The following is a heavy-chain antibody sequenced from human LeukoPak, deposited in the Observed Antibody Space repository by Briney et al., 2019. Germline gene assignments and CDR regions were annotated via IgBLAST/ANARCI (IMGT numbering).Heavy chain of an antibody. CDR1: GFTFSSYE. Sequence: GGSLRLSCAASGFTFSSYEMNWVRQAPGKGLEWVSAISGSGGSTYYADSVKGRFTISRDNSKNTLYLQMNSLRAEDTAVYYCAKDPATDIVVVVAASTGGYWGQGTLVTVSS. CDR2: ISGSGGST. D-gene: IGHD2-15*01. J-gene: IGHJ4*02. CDR3: AKDPATDIVVVVAASTGGY. V-gene: IGHV3-23*01.